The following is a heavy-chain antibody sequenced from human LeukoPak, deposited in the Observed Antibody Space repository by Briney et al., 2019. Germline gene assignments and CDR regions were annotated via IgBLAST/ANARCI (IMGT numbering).Heavy chain of an antibody. J-gene: IGHJ4*02. D-gene: IGHD3-3*01. Sequence: SETLSLTCAVSGGSISSGGYSWSWIRQPPGKGLEWIGYIYHSGSTYYNPSLKSRVTISVDRSKNQFSLKLSSVTAADTAVYYCARESIYDFWSNYFDYWGQGTLVTVSS. V-gene: IGHV4-30-2*01. CDR1: GGSISSGGYS. CDR3: ARESIYDFWSNYFDY. CDR2: IYHSGST.